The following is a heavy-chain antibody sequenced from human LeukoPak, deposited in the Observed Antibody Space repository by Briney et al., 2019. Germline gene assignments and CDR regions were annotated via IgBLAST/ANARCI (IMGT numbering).Heavy chain of an antibody. Sequence: GASVKVSCKASGYTFTGCYMHWVRQAPGQGLEWMGWINPNSGGTNYAQKFQGRVTMTRDTSISTAYMELSRLRSDDTAVYYCAKVGGWAMIVVVSFDYWGQGTLVTVSS. V-gene: IGHV1-2*02. CDR1: GYTFTGCY. J-gene: IGHJ4*02. D-gene: IGHD3-22*01. CDR3: AKVGGWAMIVVVSFDY. CDR2: INPNSGGT.